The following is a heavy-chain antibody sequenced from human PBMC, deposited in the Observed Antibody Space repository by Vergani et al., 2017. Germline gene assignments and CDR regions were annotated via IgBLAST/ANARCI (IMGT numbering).Heavy chain of an antibody. CDR3: ARLYGRDSSGSKYFDY. CDR1: GYSFTNYW. Sequence: EVQLVQSGAEVKKPGESLKISCQISGYSFTNYWIGWVRQMPGKGLEWMGIIHPADSDTRYSPSFQGHVTISVDKSISTDYLQRSSMRASDSAMYYCARLYGRDSSGSKYFDYWGQGTLVTVSS. D-gene: IGHD3-22*01. V-gene: IGHV5-51*01. CDR2: IHPADSDT. J-gene: IGHJ4*02.